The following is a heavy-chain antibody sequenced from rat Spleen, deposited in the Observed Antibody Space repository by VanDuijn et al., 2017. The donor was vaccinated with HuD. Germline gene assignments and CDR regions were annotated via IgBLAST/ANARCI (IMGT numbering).Heavy chain of an antibody. CDR1: GFSLTDYS. Sequence: EVQLKESGPGLVQPSQTLSLTCTVSGFSLTDYSVHWVRQPPGKGLEWMGIMWSGGSISYNSTLKSRLSISRDTSKSQVSLKMNSLQTEDTAIYFCTRANWAPDYWGQGVMVTVSS. V-gene: IGHV2S63*01. D-gene: IGHD5-1*01. CDR3: TRANWAPDY. J-gene: IGHJ2*01. CDR2: MWSGGSI.